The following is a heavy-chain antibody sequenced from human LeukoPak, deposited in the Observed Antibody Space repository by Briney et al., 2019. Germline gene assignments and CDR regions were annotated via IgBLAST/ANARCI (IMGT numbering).Heavy chain of an antibody. CDR1: GGSISSYY. CDR2: IYYSGST. D-gene: IGHD6-13*01. V-gene: IGHV4-59*12. J-gene: IGHJ4*02. Sequence: SETLSLTCTVSGGSISSYYWSWIRQPPGKGLEWIGYIYYSGSTNYNPSLKSRVTISVDTSKNQFSLKLSSVTAADTAVYYCARGPDSSSWYPFDYWGQGTLVTVSS. CDR3: ARGPDSSSWYPFDY.